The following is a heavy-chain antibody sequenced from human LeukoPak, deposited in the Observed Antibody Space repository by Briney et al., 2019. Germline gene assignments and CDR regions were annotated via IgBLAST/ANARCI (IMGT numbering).Heavy chain of an antibody. J-gene: IGHJ6*02. CDR2: INHSGST. CDR3: ARGWGRSSSRYYYYGMDV. D-gene: IGHD6-6*01. CDR1: GGSFSGYY. Sequence: PSETLSLTCAVYGGSFSGYYWSWVRPPPGKGLEWIGEINHSGSTNYNPSLKSRVTISVDTSKNQFSLKLSSVTAADTAVYYCARGWGRSSSRYYYYGMDVWGQGTTVTVSS. V-gene: IGHV4-34*01.